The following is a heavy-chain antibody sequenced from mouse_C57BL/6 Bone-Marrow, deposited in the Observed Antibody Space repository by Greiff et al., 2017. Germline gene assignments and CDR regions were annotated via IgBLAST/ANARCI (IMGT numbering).Heavy chain of an antibody. CDR1: GYTFTSYW. V-gene: IGHV1-55*01. J-gene: IGHJ3*01. CDR2: IYPGSGST. CDR3: ARAGPWFAY. Sequence: VQLQQPGAELVKPGASVKMSCKASGYTFTSYWITWVKQRPGQGLEWIGDIYPGSGSTNYNEKFKSKATLTVATSSSTAYMQLSSLTSEVSAVYSCARAGPWFAYWGQGTLVTVSA.